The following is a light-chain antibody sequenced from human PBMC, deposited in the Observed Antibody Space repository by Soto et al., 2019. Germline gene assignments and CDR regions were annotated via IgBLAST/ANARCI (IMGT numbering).Light chain of an antibody. CDR3: QQYNDWPPKQYT. V-gene: IGKV3-15*01. Sequence: EIVMTQSPATLSVSPGERATLSCRASQSVSSNLAWYQQKPGQAPRLLIYGASTRATGIPVRFSGSGSGTEFTLTISRLQSEDFVVYYCQQYNDWPPKQYTFGPGTKLEIK. CDR1: QSVSSN. J-gene: IGKJ2*01. CDR2: GAS.